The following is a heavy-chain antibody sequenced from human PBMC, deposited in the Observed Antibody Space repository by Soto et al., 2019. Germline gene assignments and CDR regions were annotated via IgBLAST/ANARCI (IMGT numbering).Heavy chain of an antibody. J-gene: IGHJ6*04. CDR3: AKHTGYYEILTVYYYSYYGMKV. D-gene: IGHD3-9*01. V-gene: IGHV5-51*01. CDR1: GYSFTSYW. CDR2: IYPGDSDT. Sequence: GESLKISCKGSGYSFTSYWIGWVRQMPGKGLEWMGIIYPGDSDTRYSPSFQGQVTISADKSISTAYLQWSSLKASDTAMYYCAKHTGYYEILTVYYYSYYGMKVWGKGPRSPSPQ.